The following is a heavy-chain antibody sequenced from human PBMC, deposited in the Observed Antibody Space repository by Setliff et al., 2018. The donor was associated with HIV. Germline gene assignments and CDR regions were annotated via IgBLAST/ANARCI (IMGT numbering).Heavy chain of an antibody. CDR1: GYSSTDYY. CDR3: ARGMDYYDNSGYYQYYFDY. J-gene: IGHJ4*02. CDR2: INPKSDGT. D-gene: IGHD3-22*01. V-gene: IGHV1-2*04. Sequence: ASVKVSCKASGYSSTDYYIHWVRQAPGQGLEWMGWINPKSDGTNYAQKFQGWITMTRDTSISTAYMELSRLRSDDTAVYYCARGMDYYDNSGYYQYYFDYWGQGTLVTVSS.